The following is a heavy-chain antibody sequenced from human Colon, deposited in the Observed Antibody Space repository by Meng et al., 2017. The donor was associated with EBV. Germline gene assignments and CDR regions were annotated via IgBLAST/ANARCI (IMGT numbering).Heavy chain of an antibody. J-gene: IGHJ5*02. Sequence: QVQLQSWGAGLVKPSETLSRSCAVYGGSFRDYYWTWIRHPPGKGLEWIGEIDHRGNTKYNPSLKSRVTISLDTSKKQFSLKVSSVTAADSAVYYCARRGPSGNFSPWSQGALVTVSS. CDR2: IDHRGNT. CDR1: GGSFRDYY. V-gene: IGHV4-34*01. CDR3: ARRGPSGNFSP. D-gene: IGHD3-10*01.